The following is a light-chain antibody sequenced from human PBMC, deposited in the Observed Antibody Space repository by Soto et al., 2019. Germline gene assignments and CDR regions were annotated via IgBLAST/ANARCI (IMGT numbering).Light chain of an antibody. V-gene: IGKV3D-15*01. CDR3: QQYNNWPPIT. CDR2: GAS. CDR1: QSVSSN. J-gene: IGKJ5*01. Sequence: EIVMTQSAATLSVSPGERANISCSASQSVSSNLAWYQQKPGQAPRLLIYGASNRATGIPARFSGGGSGTEFTLTISSLQSEDFAVYYCQQYNNWPPITFGQGTRLDIK.